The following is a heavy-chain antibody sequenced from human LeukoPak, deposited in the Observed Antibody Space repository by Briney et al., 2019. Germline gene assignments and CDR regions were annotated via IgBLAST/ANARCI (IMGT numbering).Heavy chain of an antibody. Sequence: PSETLSLTCTVSGASLNDYYWSWIRQPPGKALEWIGFLHSSESANSNPSLTSRVTISIDTSKKQFSLNLRSLTAANTAVYFCASGAVDGYNFGFDYCGQGTLAAVSS. CDR3: ASGAVDGYNFGFDY. CDR2: LHSSESA. D-gene: IGHD5-24*01. V-gene: IGHV4-59*12. J-gene: IGHJ4*01. CDR1: GASLNDYY.